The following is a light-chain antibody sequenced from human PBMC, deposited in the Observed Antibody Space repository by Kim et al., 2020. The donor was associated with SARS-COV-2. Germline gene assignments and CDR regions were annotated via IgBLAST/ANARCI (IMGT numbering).Light chain of an antibody. CDR3: QQRSSWPGT. Sequence: EFVLTQSPATLSLSPGERATLSCRASQSVSSFLAWYQQRPGQAPRLLIYDASNRATGIPARFSGSGSGTDFTLTISSLEPEDFAIYYCQQRSSWPGTFGPGTKVDIK. V-gene: IGKV3-11*01. J-gene: IGKJ3*01. CDR2: DAS. CDR1: QSVSSF.